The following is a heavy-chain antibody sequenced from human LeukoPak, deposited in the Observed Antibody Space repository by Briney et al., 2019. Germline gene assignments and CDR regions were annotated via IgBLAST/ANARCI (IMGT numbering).Heavy chain of an antibody. CDR3: ARVRVLRYFDWSRDCYFDY. CDR2: INPNSGGT. V-gene: IGHV1-2*02. Sequence: ASVKVSCKASGYTFTGYYMHWVRQAPGQGLEWMGWINPNSGGTNYAQKFQGRVTMTRDTSISTAYMELSRLRSDDTAVYYCARVRVLRYFDWSRDCYFDYWGQGTLVTVSS. J-gene: IGHJ4*02. D-gene: IGHD3-9*01. CDR1: GYTFTGYY.